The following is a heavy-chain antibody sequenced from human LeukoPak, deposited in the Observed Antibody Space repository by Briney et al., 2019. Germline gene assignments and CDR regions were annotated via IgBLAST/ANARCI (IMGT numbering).Heavy chain of an antibody. V-gene: IGHV1-2*02. CDR1: GYTLTELS. J-gene: IGHJ4*02. CDR2: INPNSGGT. CDR3: ARGGGYCSGGSCYVFDY. Sequence: ASVKVSCKVSGYTLTELSMHWVRQAPGQGLEWMGWINPNSGGTNYAQKFQGRVTMTRDTSISTAYMELSRLRSDDTAVYYCARGGGYCSGGSCYVFDYWGQGTLVTVSS. D-gene: IGHD2-15*01.